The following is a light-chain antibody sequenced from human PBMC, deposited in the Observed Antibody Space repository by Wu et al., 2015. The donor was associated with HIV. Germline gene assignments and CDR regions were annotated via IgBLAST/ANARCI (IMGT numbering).Light chain of an antibody. V-gene: IGKV3-11*01. CDR1: QSISSY. CDR3: QQYSNWPFS. CDR2: DAS. Sequence: EIVLTQSPATLSLSPGERATLSCRASQSISSYLAWYQQKPGQAPRLLIYDASNRATGIPARFSGSGSGAEFTLTISSLQSEDFAVYYCQQYSNWPFSFGQGTKLEI. J-gene: IGKJ2*03.